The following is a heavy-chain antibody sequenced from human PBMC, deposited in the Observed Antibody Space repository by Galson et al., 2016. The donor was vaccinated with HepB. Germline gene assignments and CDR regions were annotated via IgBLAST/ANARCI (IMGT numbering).Heavy chain of an antibody. Sequence: SLRLSCAASGFTFNSYWMHWVRQAPGKGLVWVSRINNDGSNTTYADSVKGRFTISRDNARNSLYLQMNSLRAEDTGIYYCAREGLADGSYFDYWGRGTLVTVS. CDR2: INNDGSNT. CDR1: GFTFNSYW. V-gene: IGHV3-74*03. D-gene: IGHD5-24*01. CDR3: AREGLADGSYFDY. J-gene: IGHJ4*02.